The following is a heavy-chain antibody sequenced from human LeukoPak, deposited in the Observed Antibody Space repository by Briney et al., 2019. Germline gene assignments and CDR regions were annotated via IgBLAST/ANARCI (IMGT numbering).Heavy chain of an antibody. CDR1: GFTFSSYA. D-gene: IGHD2-15*01. CDR2: ISYDGSNK. J-gene: IGHJ4*02. V-gene: IGHV3-30*04. CDR3: ARGDPPSGCSGGSCPTLDY. Sequence: GGSLRLSCAASGFTFSSYAMHWVRQAPGRGLEWVAVISYDGSNKYYADSVEGRFTISRDNSKNTLYLQMNSLRAEDSAVYYCARGDPPSGCSGGSCPTLDYWGQGTLVTVSS.